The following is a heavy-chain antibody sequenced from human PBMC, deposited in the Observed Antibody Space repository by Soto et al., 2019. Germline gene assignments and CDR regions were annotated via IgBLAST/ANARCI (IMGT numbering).Heavy chain of an antibody. CDR2: IYPGDSDT. V-gene: IGHV5-51*01. Sequence: GESLKISCKGPGYSFTSYWIGWVRQMPVKGLEWMGIIYPGDSDTRYSPSFQGQVTISADKSISTAYLQWSSLKASDTAMYYCARPVIKYYYDSSGDYPRTQLDAFDICGQATMVNVSS. J-gene: IGHJ3*02. CDR1: GYSFTSYW. CDR3: ARPVIKYYYDSSGDYPRTQLDAFDI. D-gene: IGHD3-22*01.